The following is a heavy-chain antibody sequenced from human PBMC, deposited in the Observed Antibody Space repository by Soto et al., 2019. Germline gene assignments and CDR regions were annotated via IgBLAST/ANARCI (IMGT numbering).Heavy chain of an antibody. CDR2: ITGSGFTT. D-gene: IGHD6-13*01. CDR3: AKSQIGAAQYGDY. CDR1: AFTFSNYA. J-gene: IGHJ4*02. V-gene: IGHV3-23*01. Sequence: EVQLLESGGGLVQPGGSLRLCCAASAFTFSNYAMNWVRQAPGKGLEWVSAITGSGFTTYYADSVKGRFTISRDNSKNTLYMQMNNLRAEDTAVYYCAKSQIGAAQYGDYWGQGTLVTVSS.